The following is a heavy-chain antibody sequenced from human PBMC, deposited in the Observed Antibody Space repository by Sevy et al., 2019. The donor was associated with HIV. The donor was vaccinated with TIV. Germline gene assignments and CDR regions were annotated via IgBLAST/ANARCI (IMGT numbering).Heavy chain of an antibody. V-gene: IGHV3-23*01. CDR2: ISGSGGST. CDR3: ANPITDGDYFDY. J-gene: IGHJ4*02. Sequence: GGSLRLSCVASGFTFSSYAMSWVRQAPGKGLEWVSAISGSGGSTYYADSVKGRFTISRDNSKNTLYLQMNSLRAEDTAVYYCANPITDGDYFDYWGQGTLVTVSS. D-gene: IGHD3-3*01. CDR1: GFTFSSYA.